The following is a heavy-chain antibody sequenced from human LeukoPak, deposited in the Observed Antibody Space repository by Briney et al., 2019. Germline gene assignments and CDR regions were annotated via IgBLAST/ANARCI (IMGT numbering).Heavy chain of an antibody. Sequence: ASVKVSCKASGGTFSSYAISWVRQAPGQGLEWMGGIIPIFGTANYAQKFQSRVTITADESTSTAYMELSSLRSEDTAVYYCARGIDGYTNPNLHAFDIWGQGTMVTVSS. V-gene: IGHV1-69*01. J-gene: IGHJ3*02. CDR1: GGTFSSYA. CDR3: ARGIDGYTNPNLHAFDI. D-gene: IGHD5-24*01. CDR2: IIPIFGTA.